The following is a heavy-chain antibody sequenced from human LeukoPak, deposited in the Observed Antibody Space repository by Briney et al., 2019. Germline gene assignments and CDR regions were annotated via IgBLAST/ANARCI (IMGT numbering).Heavy chain of an antibody. J-gene: IGHJ5*02. D-gene: IGHD2-15*01. V-gene: IGHV1-2*02. Sequence: GASVKVSCKASGYTFTGYYMHWVRQAPGQGLEWMGWINPNSGGTNYAQKFQGRVTMTRDTSISTAYMELSRVRSDDTAVYYCAKGRGYCSGGSCYTNNWFDPWGQGTLVTVSS. CDR2: INPNSGGT. CDR3: AKGRGYCSGGSCYTNNWFDP. CDR1: GYTFTGYY.